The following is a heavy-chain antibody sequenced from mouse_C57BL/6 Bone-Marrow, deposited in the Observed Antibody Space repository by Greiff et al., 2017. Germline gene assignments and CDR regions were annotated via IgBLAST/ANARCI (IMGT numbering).Heavy chain of an antibody. CDR2: INPGGGYT. CDR3: ARTAATYCLSDY. J-gene: IGHJ2*01. CDR1: GYTFTNYW. D-gene: IGHD3-2*01. Sequence: QVQLQQSGAELVRPGTSVKMSCKASGYTFTNYWIGWAKQRPGHGLEWIGDINPGGGYTNYNAKFKGKATLTADKSSSTAYMQFSSLTSEDSAIYDCARTAATYCLSDYGGQGLTLTVS. V-gene: IGHV1-63*01.